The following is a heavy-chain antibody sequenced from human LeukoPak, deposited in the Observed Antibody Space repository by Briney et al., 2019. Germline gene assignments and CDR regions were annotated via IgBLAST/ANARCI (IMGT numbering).Heavy chain of an antibody. J-gene: IGHJ4*02. CDR1: GGSISDYY. CDR3: ARGHLVFAY. CDR2: VYYSGST. V-gene: IGHV4-59*01. Sequence: PSGTLSLTCTASGGSISDYYWSWIRQPPGKGLEWIGYVYYSGSTSYNPSLKSRVTISVDTSKNQFSLKVSSVTAADTALYYCARGHLVFAYWGQGTLVTVSS. D-gene: IGHD6-6*01.